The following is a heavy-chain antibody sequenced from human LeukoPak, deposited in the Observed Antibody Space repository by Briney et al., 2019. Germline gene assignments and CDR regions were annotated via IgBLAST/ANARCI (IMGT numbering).Heavy chain of an antibody. Sequence: PSETLSLTCAVYGGSFSGYYWSWIRQPPGKGLEWIGEINHSGSTNYNPSLKSRVTISVDTSKNQFSLKLSSVTAADTAVYNCARRGCSGGSCYGFVYWGQGTLVTVSS. J-gene: IGHJ4*02. D-gene: IGHD2-15*01. CDR2: INHSGST. CDR1: GGSFSGYY. V-gene: IGHV4-34*01. CDR3: ARRGCSGGSCYGFVY.